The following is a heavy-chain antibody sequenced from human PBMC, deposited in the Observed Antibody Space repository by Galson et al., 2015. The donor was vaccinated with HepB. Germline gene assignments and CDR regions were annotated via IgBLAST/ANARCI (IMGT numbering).Heavy chain of an antibody. CDR1: GFTFSSYA. CDR3: VKDSQLCSGGSCYQAGYWYFDL. J-gene: IGHJ2*01. V-gene: IGHV3-64D*06. CDR2: ISSNGGST. D-gene: IGHD2-15*01. Sequence: SLRLSCAASGFTFSSYAMHWVRQAPGKGLEYVSAISSNGGSTYYADSVKGRFTISRDNSKNTLYLQMSSLRAEDTAVYYCVKDSQLCSGGSCYQAGYWYFDLWGRGTLVTVSS.